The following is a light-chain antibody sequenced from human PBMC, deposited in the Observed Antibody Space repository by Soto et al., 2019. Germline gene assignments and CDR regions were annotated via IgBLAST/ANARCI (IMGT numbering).Light chain of an antibody. CDR2: GST. J-gene: IGLJ2*01. V-gene: IGLV1-40*01. CDR3: QSYDSILSAVV. CDR1: SSNIGAGYD. Sequence: QSVLTQPPSVSGAPGQRVTISCTGSSSNIGAGYDVHWYQQFPGTAPKLLLYGSTNRPSGVPDRFSGSKSGTSASLAIAGLQTEDEADYYCQSYDSILSAVVFGGGTKLTVL.